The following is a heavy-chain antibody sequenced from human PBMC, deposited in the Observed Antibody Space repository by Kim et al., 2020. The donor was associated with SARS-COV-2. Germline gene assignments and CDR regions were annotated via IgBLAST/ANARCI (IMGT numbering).Heavy chain of an antibody. J-gene: IGHJ4*02. CDR1: GFTVGTYA. D-gene: IGHD1-7*01. CDR3: AKGSEKDWLELTD. Sequence: GGSLRLSCAASGFTVGTYAMTWVRQAPGKGLEWVSSMGGSDARTYYGDSVKGRFTISRDNSKNTLYLQMNSLRAEDTALYYCAKGSEKDWLELTDWGQGTLVTVSS. CDR2: MGGSDART. V-gene: IGHV3-23*01.